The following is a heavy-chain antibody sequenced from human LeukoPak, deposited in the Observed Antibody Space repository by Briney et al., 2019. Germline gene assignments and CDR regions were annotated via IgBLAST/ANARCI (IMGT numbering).Heavy chain of an antibody. J-gene: IGHJ4*02. Sequence: ASVKVSCEASGYTFTGYYMHWVRQAPGQGLEWMGWINPNSGGTNYAQKFQGRVTMTRDTSISTAYMELSRLRSDDTAVYYCARGISSGSSANYWGQGTLVTVSS. CDR2: INPNSGGT. CDR1: GYTFTGYY. V-gene: IGHV1-2*02. CDR3: ARGISSGSSANY. D-gene: IGHD1-26*01.